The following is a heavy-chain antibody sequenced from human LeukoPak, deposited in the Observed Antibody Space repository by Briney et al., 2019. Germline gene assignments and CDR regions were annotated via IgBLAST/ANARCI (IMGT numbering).Heavy chain of an antibody. D-gene: IGHD3-22*01. Sequence: SETLSLTCAVYGGSFSGYYWSWIRQPPGKGLEWTGEINHSGSTNYNPSLKSRVTISVDTSKNQFSLKLSSVTAADTAVYYCARPGRWGYNYYDSSGHGYFDYWGQGTLVTVSS. CDR3: ARPGRWGYNYYDSSGHGYFDY. CDR1: GGSFSGYY. V-gene: IGHV4-34*01. J-gene: IGHJ4*02. CDR2: INHSGST.